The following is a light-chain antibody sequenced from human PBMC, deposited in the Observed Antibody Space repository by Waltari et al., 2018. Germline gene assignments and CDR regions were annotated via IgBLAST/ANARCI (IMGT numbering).Light chain of an antibody. V-gene: IGLV2-14*03. J-gene: IGLJ1*01. Sequence: QSALTQPASVSGSPEQSIAIYCAGTSSDVGAHNYVFWYQQHPGKAPKLIIYTVSNRPSGVSNRFSGSKSGNPASLTISWLQAEDEADYYCTSFTTSRTYVFGTGTKVAVL. CDR3: TSFTTSRTYV. CDR1: SSDVGAHNY. CDR2: TVS.